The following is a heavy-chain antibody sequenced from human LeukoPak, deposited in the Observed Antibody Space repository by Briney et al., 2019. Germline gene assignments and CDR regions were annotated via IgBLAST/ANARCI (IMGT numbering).Heavy chain of an antibody. D-gene: IGHD2/OR15-2a*01. CDR1: GYIFTGYY. CDR3: ARVLSGVLWH. J-gene: IGHJ4*02. Sequence: ASVKVSCKASGYIFTGYYMHWVRQAPGQGLEWMGWINPNTGGTNYAQKFQGRVTMTRDTSINTAYKELDRLRSDDAAVYYCARVLSGVLWHWGQGTLVTVSS. CDR2: INPNTGGT. V-gene: IGHV1-2*02.